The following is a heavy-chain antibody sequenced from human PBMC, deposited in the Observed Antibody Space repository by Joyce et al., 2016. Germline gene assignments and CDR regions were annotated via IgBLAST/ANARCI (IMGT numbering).Heavy chain of an antibody. J-gene: IGHJ6*02. V-gene: IGHV4-59*01. CDR2: IHYNAST. CDR3: ARDRNEGYCTSTTCYYYFYYGMDV. Sequence: QVQLQESGPGLVKPSETLSLTCTVSGGSISSYYWSWIRQPPGKGLEWIGYIHYNASTNSNPSLKSRVTISVDTSKKQFSLKLSSVTAADTAVYYCARDRNEGYCTSTTCYYYFYYGMDVWGQGTTVTVSS. CDR1: GGSISSYY. D-gene: IGHD2-2*01.